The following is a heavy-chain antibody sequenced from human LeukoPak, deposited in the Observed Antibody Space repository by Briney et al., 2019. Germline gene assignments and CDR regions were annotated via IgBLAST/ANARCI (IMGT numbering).Heavy chain of an antibody. D-gene: IGHD3-10*01. CDR2: ISSGGSTI. CDR3: ARDRLLWFGELLVQYYFDY. V-gene: IGHV3-48*03. J-gene: IGHJ4*02. Sequence: GGSLRLSCAASGFTYSSYEMNWVRQAPGKGLEWVSYISSGGSTIYYADSVKGRFTISRDNAKNSLYLQMNSLRAEDTAVYYCARDRLLWFGELLVQYYFDYWGQGTLVTISS. CDR1: GFTYSSYE.